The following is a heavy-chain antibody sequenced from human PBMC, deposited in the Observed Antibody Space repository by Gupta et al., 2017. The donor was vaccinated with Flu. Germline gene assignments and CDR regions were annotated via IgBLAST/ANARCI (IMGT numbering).Heavy chain of an antibody. J-gene: IGHJ4*02. Sequence: QAPGKGLEWVSAISGSGGSTYYADSVKGRFTISRDNSKNTLYLQMNSLRAEDTAVYYCAKEWGSWAYYYFDYWGQGTLVTVSS. V-gene: IGHV3-23*01. D-gene: IGHD6-13*01. CDR2: ISGSGGST. CDR3: AKEWGSWAYYYFDY.